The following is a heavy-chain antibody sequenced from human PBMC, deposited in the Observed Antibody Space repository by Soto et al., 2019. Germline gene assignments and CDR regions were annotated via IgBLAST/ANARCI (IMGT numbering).Heavy chain of an antibody. D-gene: IGHD3-16*01. CDR3: ARANRINRTHYYYYYGMDV. V-gene: IGHV3-33*01. CDR1: GFTFSSYG. Sequence: GGSLRLSCAASGFTFSSYGMHWVRQAPGKGLEWVAVIWYDGSNKYYADSVKGRFTISRDNSKNTLYLQMNSLRAEDTAVYYCARANRINRTHYYYYYGMDVWGQGTTVTVSS. J-gene: IGHJ6*02. CDR2: IWYDGSNK.